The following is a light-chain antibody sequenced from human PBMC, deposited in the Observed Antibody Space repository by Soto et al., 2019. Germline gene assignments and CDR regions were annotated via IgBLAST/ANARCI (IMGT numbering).Light chain of an antibody. CDR2: GAS. J-gene: IGKJ1*01. Sequence: DIVLTQSPGTLSLSPGERATLSCRASQSVSSSYFAWYQQKPGQAPRLLIYGASNRATGIPDRFSGSGSGTDFTLTISRLEPEDFAVYYCQQYGSSGTFGQGTKV. CDR3: QQYGSSGT. CDR1: QSVSSSY. V-gene: IGKV3-20*01.